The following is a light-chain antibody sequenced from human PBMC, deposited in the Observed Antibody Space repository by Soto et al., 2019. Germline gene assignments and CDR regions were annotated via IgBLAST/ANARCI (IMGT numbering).Light chain of an antibody. J-gene: IGLJ2*01. CDR1: SSNIGAGYD. V-gene: IGLV1-40*01. Sequence: QSVLTQPPSVSGAPGQRVTISCTGSSSNIGAGYDVHWYQQLPGTAPKLLIYGNTNRPSGVPDRFSGSKSGTSASLAITGVQAWDEAYFFRQFSGSRLSGLVVFGGGTKLTVL. CDR2: GNT. CDR3: QFSGSRLSGLVV.